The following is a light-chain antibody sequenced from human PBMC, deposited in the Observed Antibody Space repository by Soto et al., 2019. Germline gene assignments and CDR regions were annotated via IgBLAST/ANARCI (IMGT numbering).Light chain of an antibody. CDR2: GAS. Sequence: EIVLTQSPDTLSVSPGERETLSCRSSQSVSSNIAWYQQKPGQAPRLLIYGASIRATGVPARFSGSGSGTEFTLTISSLQSEDFAIYFCQDYGNWLQTFGQGTKVDIK. CDR1: QSVSSN. CDR3: QDYGNWLQT. J-gene: IGKJ1*01. V-gene: IGKV3-15*01.